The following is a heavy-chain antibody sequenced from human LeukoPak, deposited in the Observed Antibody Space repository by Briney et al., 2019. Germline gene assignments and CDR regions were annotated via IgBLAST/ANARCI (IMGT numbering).Heavy chain of an antibody. CDR1: GYTFTSYD. Sequence: GASVKVSCKASGYTFTSYDINWVRQATGQGLEWMGWMNPNSGNTGYAQKFQGRVTITADKSTSTAYMELSSLRSEDTAVYYCARGAGSSWYTDWHNYYYYMDVWGKGTTVTVSS. V-gene: IGHV1-8*01. CDR2: MNPNSGNT. D-gene: IGHD6-13*01. CDR3: ARGAGSSWYTDWHNYYYYMDV. J-gene: IGHJ6*03.